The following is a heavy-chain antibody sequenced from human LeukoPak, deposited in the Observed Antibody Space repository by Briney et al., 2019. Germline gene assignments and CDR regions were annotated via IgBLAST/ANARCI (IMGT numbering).Heavy chain of an antibody. CDR2: IKRDGSER. CDR1: GFTFSTYW. J-gene: IGHJ4*02. D-gene: IGHD1-7*01. V-gene: IGHV3-7*01. Sequence: GGSLRLSCAASGFTFSTYWMSWVRQAPGKGLEWVANIKRDGSERHCVDSVKGRFSVSRDNAKSSLYLQMDSLRVEDTAVYYCTRVSELSHDYWGQGTLVTVSS. CDR3: TRVSELSHDY.